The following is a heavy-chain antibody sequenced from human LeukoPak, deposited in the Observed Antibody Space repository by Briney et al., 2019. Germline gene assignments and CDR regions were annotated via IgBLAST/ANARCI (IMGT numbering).Heavy chain of an antibody. V-gene: IGHV1-69*04. CDR3: ARAYYYGSGSYIDY. Sequence: ASVKVSCKASGGTFSSYAISWVRQAPGQGLEWMGRIIPILGIANYAQKFQGRVTITADKPTSTAYMELSSLRSEDTAVYYCARAYYYGSGSYIDYWGQGTLVTVSS. CDR1: GGTFSSYA. J-gene: IGHJ4*02. D-gene: IGHD3-10*01. CDR2: IIPILGIA.